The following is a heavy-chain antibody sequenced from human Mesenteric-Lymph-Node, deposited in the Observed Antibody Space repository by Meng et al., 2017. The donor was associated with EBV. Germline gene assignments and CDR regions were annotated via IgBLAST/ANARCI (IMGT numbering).Heavy chain of an antibody. CDR2: IYYSGTP. CDR1: SDSISSTSHH. V-gene: IGHV4-39*01. CDR3: ARQYGSSFDY. J-gene: IGHJ4*02. Sequence: GPGLVGPSGALSLILPFSSDSISSTSHHWGWFRQPPGKGLEWIGSIYYSGTPYFNPSLESRVSISVDTSKKQLSLRLTSVTAADTAVYYCARQYGSSFDYWGQGTLVTVSS. D-gene: IGHD3-10*01.